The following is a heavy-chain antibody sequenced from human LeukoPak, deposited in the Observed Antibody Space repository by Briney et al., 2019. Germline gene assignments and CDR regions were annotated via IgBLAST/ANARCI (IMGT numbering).Heavy chain of an antibody. J-gene: IGHJ4*02. Sequence: SETLSLTCTVSGDSISSSYWGWIRQPPGKGLEWIGRIHTSGSTYYSPSLKSRVTMSVDTSTNQFSLKLSSVTAADTAMYYCARVRLGRGLDYWGQGTLVTDSS. D-gene: IGHD6-19*01. V-gene: IGHV4-4*07. CDR1: GDSISSSY. CDR3: ARVRLGRGLDY. CDR2: IHTSGST.